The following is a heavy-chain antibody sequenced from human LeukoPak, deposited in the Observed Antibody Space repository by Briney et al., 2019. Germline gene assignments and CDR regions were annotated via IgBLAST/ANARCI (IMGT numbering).Heavy chain of an antibody. Sequence: GGSLRLSCAASGFTFSSYGMHWVRQAPGKGLEWVSFIRYDGSNKYYADSVKGRFTISRDNSKNTLYLQMNSLRDEDTAVYYCTKDRSRQQMWGLVKKWFDPWGQGTLVTVSS. CDR2: IRYDGSNK. CDR3: TKDRSRQQMWGLVKKWFDP. CDR1: GFTFSSYG. J-gene: IGHJ5*02. D-gene: IGHD6-13*01. V-gene: IGHV3-30*02.